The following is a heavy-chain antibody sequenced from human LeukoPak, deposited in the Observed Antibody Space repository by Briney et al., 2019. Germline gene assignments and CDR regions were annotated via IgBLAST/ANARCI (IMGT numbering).Heavy chain of an antibody. CDR3: ARDLLAVAATGIGFDY. CDR2: ISWDGGNT. J-gene: IGHJ4*02. V-gene: IGHV3-43D*03. CDR1: GFTFDDYA. D-gene: IGHD6-19*01. Sequence: GGSLRLSCAASGFTFDDYAMHWVRQAPGKGLEWVSLISWDGGNTYYADSVKGRFTISRDNAKNSLYLQMNSLRAEDTAVYYCARDLLAVAATGIGFDYWGQGTLVTVSS.